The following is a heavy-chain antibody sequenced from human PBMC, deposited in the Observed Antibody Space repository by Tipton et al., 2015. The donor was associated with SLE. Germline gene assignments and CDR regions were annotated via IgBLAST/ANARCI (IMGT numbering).Heavy chain of an antibody. CDR1: GFTFSSYE. V-gene: IGHV3-48*03. CDR2: ISSSDGTI. J-gene: IGHJ4*02. Sequence: SLRLSCAASGFTFSSYEMNWVRQAPGTGLEWVSYISSSDGTIYYADSVKGRFTISRDNAENSLYLQMNSLRAEDTAVYYCARERDYDGSGSYGPFDYWGQGTLVTVSS. D-gene: IGHD3-22*01. CDR3: ARERDYDGSGSYGPFDY.